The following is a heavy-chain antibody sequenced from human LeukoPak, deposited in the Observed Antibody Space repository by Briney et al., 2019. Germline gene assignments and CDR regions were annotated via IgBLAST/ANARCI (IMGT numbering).Heavy chain of an antibody. Sequence: LRLSCEASAFTFSTYWMSWVRQPPGKGLEWIGEIIHSGSTNYNPSLKSRVTISVDTSKNQFSLKLSSVTAADTAVYYCASQTRDSSGYYMDVWGKGTTVTISS. CDR1: AFTFSTYW. J-gene: IGHJ6*03. V-gene: IGHV4-34*12. CDR3: ASQTRDSSGYYMDV. CDR2: IIHSGST. D-gene: IGHD3-22*01.